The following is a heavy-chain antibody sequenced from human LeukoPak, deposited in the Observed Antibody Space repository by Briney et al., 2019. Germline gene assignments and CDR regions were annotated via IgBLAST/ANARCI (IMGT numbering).Heavy chain of an antibody. Sequence: SETLSLTCTVSGGSISSYYWSWIRQPAGKGLEWMGRIYTSGSTNYNPSLKSRVTMSVDTSKNQFSLKLSSVTAADTAVYYCAREAYSSGWYVVDYWGQGTLVTVSS. J-gene: IGHJ4*02. V-gene: IGHV4-4*07. CDR1: GGSISSYY. CDR2: IYTSGST. D-gene: IGHD6-19*01. CDR3: AREAYSSGWYVVDY.